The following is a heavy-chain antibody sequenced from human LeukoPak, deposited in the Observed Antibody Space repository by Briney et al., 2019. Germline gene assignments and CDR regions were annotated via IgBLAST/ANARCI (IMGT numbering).Heavy chain of an antibody. CDR2: IKQDGSEK. J-gene: IGHJ6*04. CDR3: ARVFVVVTADYYYGMDV. Sequence: GGSLRLSCAASGFTFSTYWMSWVRQAPGKGLEWVANIKQDGSEKYYVDSVKGRFTISRDNAKNSLYLQMNSLRAEDTAVYYCARVFVVVTADYYYGMDVWGKGTTVTVSS. D-gene: IGHD2-21*02. CDR1: GFTFSTYW. V-gene: IGHV3-7*03.